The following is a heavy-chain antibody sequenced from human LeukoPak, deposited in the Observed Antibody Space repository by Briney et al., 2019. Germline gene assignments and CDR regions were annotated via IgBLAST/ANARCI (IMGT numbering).Heavy chain of an antibody. CDR3: ARGFTHGNSYYFYYMDV. V-gene: IGHV3-21*01. D-gene: IGHD4-23*01. J-gene: IGHJ6*03. CDR1: GFTFSSYN. CDR2: ISSSSSYI. Sequence: GGSLRLSCAASGFTFSSYNLNWVRQAPGKGLEWVSSISSSSSYIYYADSVKGRFTISRDNAKNSLYLQMNSLRAEDTALYYCARGFTHGNSYYFYYMDVWGKGTTVTVSS.